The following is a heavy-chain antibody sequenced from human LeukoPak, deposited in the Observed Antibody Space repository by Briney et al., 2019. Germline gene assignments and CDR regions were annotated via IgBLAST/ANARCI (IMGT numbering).Heavy chain of an antibody. J-gene: IGHJ5*02. Sequence: PSETLSLTCTVSGGSISSSSYYWGWIRQPPGKGLEWIGSIYYSGSTYYNPSLKSRVTISVDTSKNQFSLKLSSVTAADTAVYYCARNTLRRGSFDPWGQGTLVTVSS. V-gene: IGHV4-39*01. CDR1: GGSISSSSYY. D-gene: IGHD1-14*01. CDR2: IYYSGST. CDR3: ARNTLRRGSFDP.